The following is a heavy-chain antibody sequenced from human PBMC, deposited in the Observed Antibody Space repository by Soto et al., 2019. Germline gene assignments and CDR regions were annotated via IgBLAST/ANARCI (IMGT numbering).Heavy chain of an antibody. V-gene: IGHV4-34*01. D-gene: IGHD3-16*01. Sequence: SETLSLTCAVYGGSFSGYYWSWIRQPPGKGLEWIGEINHSGSTNYNPSLKSRVTISVDTSKNQFSLKLSSVTAADTAVYYCARVRYYDYVWGSPRLDYWGQGTLVTVSS. CDR2: INHSGST. CDR1: GGSFSGYY. J-gene: IGHJ4*02. CDR3: ARVRYYDYVWGSPRLDY.